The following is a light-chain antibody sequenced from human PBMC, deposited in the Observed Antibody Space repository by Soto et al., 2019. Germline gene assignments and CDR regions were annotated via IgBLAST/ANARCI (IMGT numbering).Light chain of an antibody. CDR2: EVS. V-gene: IGLV2-14*01. J-gene: IGLJ1*01. CDR1: SSDVGGYNY. CDR3: SSYTSSNSGV. Sequence: QSALTQPASVSGSPGQSITISCTGTSSDVGGYNYVSWYQQLPGKAPKLMIYEVSNRPSGVSNRFSGSKSGNTASLTISGLQAEDEADYYCSSYTSSNSGVFGTGTKVTVL.